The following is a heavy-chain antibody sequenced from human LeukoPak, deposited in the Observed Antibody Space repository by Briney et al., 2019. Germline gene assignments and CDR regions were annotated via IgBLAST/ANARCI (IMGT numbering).Heavy chain of an antibody. D-gene: IGHD3-9*01. CDR1: GGSISSSSYY. CDR2: TYYSGST. J-gene: IGHJ3*02. Sequence: SETLSLSCTVSGGSISSSSYYWGWIHQPPGKGLEWIGSTYYSGSTYYNRSLKSRVTISVDTSKNQFSLKLSSVTAADTAVYYCARDRNDILTGYSGAFDIWGQGTMVTVSS. CDR3: ARDRNDILTGYSGAFDI. V-gene: IGHV4-39*07.